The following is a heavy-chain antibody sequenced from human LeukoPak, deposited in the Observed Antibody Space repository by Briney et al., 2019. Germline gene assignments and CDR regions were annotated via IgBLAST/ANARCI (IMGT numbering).Heavy chain of an antibody. CDR1: GFTFSSYD. J-gene: IGHJ4*02. D-gene: IGHD2-2*01. CDR3: AKVAPLGYCSSASCPLDY. CDR2: ISGSGGST. Sequence: GGSLRLSCAASGFTFSSYDMSWVRQAPGKGLEWVSAISGSGGSTYYADSVKGRFTISRGNSKNTLYLQMDSLRAEDTAVYSCAKVAPLGYCSSASCPLDYWGQGTLVAVSS. V-gene: IGHV3-23*01.